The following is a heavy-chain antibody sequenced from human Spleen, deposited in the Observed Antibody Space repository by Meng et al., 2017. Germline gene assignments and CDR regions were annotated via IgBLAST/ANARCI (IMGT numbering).Heavy chain of an antibody. J-gene: IGHJ5*02. CDR2: IGHSGFT. CDR1: GGSISISGYY. Sequence: QPQLQESGPGLVKPSEALSLTCSVSGGSISISGYYWGWIRQPPGKGLEWIGSIGHSGFTYYTPSLKSRVAVSLDTSKSQFSLMLTSVTAADTAVYYCVRSSAWVRTGFDPWGQGTLVTVSS. D-gene: IGHD6-19*01. CDR3: VRSSAWVRTGFDP. V-gene: IGHV4-39*01.